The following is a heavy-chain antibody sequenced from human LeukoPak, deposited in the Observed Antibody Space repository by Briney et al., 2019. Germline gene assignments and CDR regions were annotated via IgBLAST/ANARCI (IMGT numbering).Heavy chain of an antibody. CDR3: ARDENPVLLWFGEFKNGANDAFDI. CDR1: GYTFTSYG. D-gene: IGHD3-10*01. J-gene: IGHJ3*02. Sequence: ASVKVSCKASGYTFTSYGISWVRQAPGQGLEWMGWISAYNGNTNYAQKLQGRVTMTTDTSTSTAYMELRSLRSDDTAVYYCARDENPVLLWFGEFKNGANDAFDIWGQGTMVTVSS. CDR2: ISAYNGNT. V-gene: IGHV1-18*01.